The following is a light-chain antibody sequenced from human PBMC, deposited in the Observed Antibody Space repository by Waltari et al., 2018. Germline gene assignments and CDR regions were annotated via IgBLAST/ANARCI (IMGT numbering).Light chain of an antibody. J-gene: IGLJ1*01. CDR1: RPNIGNNH. CDR2: RSD. CDR3: AAWDDSLSGGV. Sequence: QSVLTQPPSASGTSGQRVTISCSGSRPNIGNNHVYWYQQLPGAAPKVLIYRSDQRPSWVPDRFSGSKFASSASLTISWLRYDDEADYYCAAWDDSLSGGVFGTGTRVTVL. V-gene: IGLV1-47*01.